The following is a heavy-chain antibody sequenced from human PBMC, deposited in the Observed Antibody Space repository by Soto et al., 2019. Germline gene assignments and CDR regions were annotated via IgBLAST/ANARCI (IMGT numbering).Heavy chain of an antibody. J-gene: IGHJ6*02. V-gene: IGHV3-9*01. D-gene: IGHD2-21*02. CDR3: ARGRLGWGGDCYSLPCHYYYYGMDV. CDR2: ISWNSGSI. Sequence: PGGSLRLSCAASGFTFDDYAMHWVRQAPGKGLEWVSGISWNSGSIGYADSVKGRFTISRDNAKNSLYLQMNSLRAEDTAVYYCARGRLGWGGDCYSLPCHYYYYGMDVWGQGTTVTVSS. CDR1: GFTFDDYA.